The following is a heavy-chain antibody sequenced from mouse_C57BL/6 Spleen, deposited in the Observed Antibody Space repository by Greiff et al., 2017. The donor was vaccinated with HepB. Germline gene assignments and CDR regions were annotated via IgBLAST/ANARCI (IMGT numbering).Heavy chain of an antibody. Sequence: EVQLQQSGTVLARPGASVKMSCKTSSYTFTSYWMHWVKQRPGQGLEWIGAIYPGNSDTSYNQKFKGKAKLTAVTSASTAYMELSSLTNEDSAVYYCTGGLRRLYAMDYWGQGTSVTVSS. D-gene: IGHD2-4*01. CDR2: IYPGNSDT. CDR1: SYTFTSYW. CDR3: TGGLRRLYAMDY. V-gene: IGHV1-5*01. J-gene: IGHJ4*01.